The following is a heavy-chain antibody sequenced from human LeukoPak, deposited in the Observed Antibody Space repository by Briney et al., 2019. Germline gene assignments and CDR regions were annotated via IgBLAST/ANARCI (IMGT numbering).Heavy chain of an antibody. D-gene: IGHD5-18*01. CDR2: ISAYNGNT. Sequence: ASVKVSCKASGHTFTNYDINWVRQATGQGLEWMGWISAYNGNTNYAQKLQGRVTMTTDTSTSTAYMELRSLRSDDTAVYYCARAFSAMEGVYWGQGTLVTVSS. J-gene: IGHJ4*02. CDR3: ARAFSAMEGVY. V-gene: IGHV1-18*01. CDR1: GHTFTNYD.